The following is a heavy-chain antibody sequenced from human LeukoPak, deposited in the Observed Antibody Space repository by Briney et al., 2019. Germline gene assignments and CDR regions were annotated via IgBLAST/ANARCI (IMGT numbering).Heavy chain of an antibody. CDR1: EFTFSSYG. CDR2: ISGSGGST. V-gene: IGHV3-23*01. CDR3: ARDGSDSSSWYPNYYGMDV. D-gene: IGHD6-13*01. J-gene: IGHJ6*02. Sequence: GGSLRLSCAASEFTFSSYGMSWVRQAPGKGLEWVSSISGSGGSTQYADSVQGRFAISRDNSKNTLYLQMNSLRAEDTAVYYCARDGSDSSSWYPNYYGMDVWGQGTTVTVSS.